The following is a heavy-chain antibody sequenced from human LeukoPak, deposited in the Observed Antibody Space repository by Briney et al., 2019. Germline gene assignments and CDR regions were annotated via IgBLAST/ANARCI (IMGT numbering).Heavy chain of an antibody. D-gene: IGHD2-2*02. CDR1: DGSISGYY. J-gene: IGHJ4*02. Sequence: SETLSLTCTVSDGSISGYYWSWIRQPAGKGLEWIGRIYISGSTNYNPSLKSRVTMSMDTSKNQFSLKLFSVTAADTAVYYCASLIWGQYTYDYWGQGTLVTVSS. CDR2: IYISGST. V-gene: IGHV4-4*07. CDR3: ASLIWGQYTYDY.